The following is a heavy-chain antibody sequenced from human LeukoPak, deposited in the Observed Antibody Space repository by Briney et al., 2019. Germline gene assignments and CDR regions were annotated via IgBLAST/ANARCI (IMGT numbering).Heavy chain of an antibody. V-gene: IGHV4-59*01. J-gene: IGHJ6*04. CDR2: IYYSGST. Sequence: SETLSSTCTVSGGSISSYYWSWIRQPPGKGLEWVGYIYYSGSTNYNPSLKSRVTISVDTSKNQFSLKLSSVTAADTAVYYCARHQLPDLYYYYYGKDVWGKGTTVTVSS. D-gene: IGHD2-2*01. CDR1: GGSISSYY. CDR3: ARHQLPDLYYYYYGKDV.